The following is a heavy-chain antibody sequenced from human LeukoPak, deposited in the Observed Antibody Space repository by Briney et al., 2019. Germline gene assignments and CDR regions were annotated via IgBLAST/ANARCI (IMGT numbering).Heavy chain of an antibody. V-gene: IGHV4-34*01. D-gene: IGHD6-13*01. CDR2: INHSGST. CDR1: GGSFSGYY. J-gene: IGHJ4*02. CDR3: ARNPGSRLDY. Sequence: SETLSLTCAVYGGSFSGYYWSWIRQPPGKGLEWIGEINHSGSTNYNPSLKSRINISVDTSKNQFSLKLSYVTAADTAVYYCARNPGSRLDYWGQGTLVTVSS.